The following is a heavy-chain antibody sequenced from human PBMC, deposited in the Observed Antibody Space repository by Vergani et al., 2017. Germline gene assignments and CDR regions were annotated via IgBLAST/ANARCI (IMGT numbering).Heavy chain of an antibody. CDR3: ARLYGRDSSGSKYFDY. CDR2: IHPADSDT. D-gene: IGHD3-22*01. V-gene: IGHV5-51*01. J-gene: IGHJ4*02. Sequence: EVQLVQSGAEVKQPGESLKISCQISGYSFTNYWIGWVRQMPGKGLEWMGIIHPADSDTRYSPSFHGQVTISVDKSISTAYLQRSSLRASDSAMYYCARLYGRDSSGSKYFDYWGQGTLVTVSS. CDR1: GYSFTNYW.